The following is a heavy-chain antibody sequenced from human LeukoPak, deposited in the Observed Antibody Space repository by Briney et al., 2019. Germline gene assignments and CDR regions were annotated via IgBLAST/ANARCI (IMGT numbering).Heavy chain of an antibody. CDR3: ARGPLYDSSGYCIDY. V-gene: IGHV1-2*02. CDR2: INPNSGGT. CDR1: GYTFTGYY. D-gene: IGHD3-22*01. J-gene: IGHJ4*02. Sequence: ASVKVSCKASGYTFTGYYMHWVRQAPGQGLEWMGWINPNSGGTNYAQKFQGRVTMTRDTSISTAYMELSSLRSEDTAVYYCARGPLYDSSGYCIDYWGQGTLVTVSS.